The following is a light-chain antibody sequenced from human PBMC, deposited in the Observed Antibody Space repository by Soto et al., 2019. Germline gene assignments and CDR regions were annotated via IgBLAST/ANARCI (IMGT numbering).Light chain of an antibody. Sequence: DVVMTQFPLSLAVTPGQPASISCRSSQSLLYSDGNTFLSWFHQRPGQSPRRLIYKVSDREAGVPDMFSGSGSRTDFTLKISRVEAEDVGVYYCMQSTDWPNTFGPGTKLEIK. V-gene: IGKV2-30*01. CDR3: MQSTDWPNT. J-gene: IGKJ2*01. CDR1: QSLLYSDGNTF. CDR2: KVS.